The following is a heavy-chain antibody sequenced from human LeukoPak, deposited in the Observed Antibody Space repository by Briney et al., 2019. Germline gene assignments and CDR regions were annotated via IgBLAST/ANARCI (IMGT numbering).Heavy chain of an antibody. CDR1: GFNFIDYD. Sequence: PGGSLRLSCAASGFNFIDYDMHWVRQVIGKGLEWVSAIGIRGDTHYSGSVKGRFTISRENAESSLYLQMNSLRAEDTAVYYCARGGIQVSGIDEFDYWGQGTLVTVSS. CDR3: ARGGIQVSGIDEFDY. CDR2: IGIRGDT. V-gene: IGHV3-13*01. J-gene: IGHJ4*02. D-gene: IGHD6-19*01.